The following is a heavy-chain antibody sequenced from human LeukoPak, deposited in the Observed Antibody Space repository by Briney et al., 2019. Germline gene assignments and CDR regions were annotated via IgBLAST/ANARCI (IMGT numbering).Heavy chain of an antibody. D-gene: IGHD6-13*01. Sequence: PSETLSLTCTVSGGSISSYYWSWIRQPPGKGLEWIGYIYYSGSTNYNPSLKSRVTISVDTSKNQFSLKLSSVTAADTAVYFCARCLGSSWTGFDYWGQGTLVTVSS. J-gene: IGHJ4*02. CDR1: GGSISSYY. CDR3: ARCLGSSWTGFDY. V-gene: IGHV4-59*08. CDR2: IYYSGST.